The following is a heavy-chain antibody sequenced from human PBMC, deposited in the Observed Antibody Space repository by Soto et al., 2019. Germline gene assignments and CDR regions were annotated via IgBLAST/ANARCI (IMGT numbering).Heavy chain of an antibody. CDR2: IAHDGSNA. D-gene: IGHD2-15*01. J-gene: IGHJ6*02. Sequence: QVQLVESGGGVVQPGGSLRLSCAASGFTFRNHAMHWVRQAPGKGLECLAVIAHDGSNAFYRDSVKGRFTVSRDNSKNTLYLYVNSLRSEETGVYYCARGDREDILVVGGARPGEYGTDIWGQGTTVIVSS. CDR3: ARGDREDILVVGGARPGEYGTDI. V-gene: IGHV3-30-3*01. CDR1: GFTFRNHA.